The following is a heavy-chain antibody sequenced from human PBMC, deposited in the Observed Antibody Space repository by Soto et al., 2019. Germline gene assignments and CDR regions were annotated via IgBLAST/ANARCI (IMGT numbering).Heavy chain of an antibody. J-gene: IGHJ5*02. D-gene: IGHD1-1*01. CDR2: IYYSGST. CDR3: ARYNIKSNWFDP. CDR1: GGSISSYY. Sequence: SETLSLTCTVSGGSISSYYWSWIRQPPGKGLEWIGYIYYSGSTNYNPSLKSRVTISVDTSKNQFSLKLSSVTAADTAVYYCARYNIKSNWFDPSGQIPLVTVSS. V-gene: IGHV4-59*01.